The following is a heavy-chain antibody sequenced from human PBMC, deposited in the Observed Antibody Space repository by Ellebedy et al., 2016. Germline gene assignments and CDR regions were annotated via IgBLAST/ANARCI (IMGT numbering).Heavy chain of an antibody. CDR2: MYYSGST. Sequence: SETLSLXCSVSGGSVTSYYWNWIRQSPGKGLEWIGYMYYSGSTDYNSSLKSRVTMSVDTSTNQFSLELRSVTAADTAVYHCARDQRIRGSRSYFYYMDVWGKGITVTVSS. CDR3: ARDQRIRGSRSYFYYMDV. V-gene: IGHV4-59*02. J-gene: IGHJ6*03. D-gene: IGHD3-10*01. CDR1: GGSVTSYY.